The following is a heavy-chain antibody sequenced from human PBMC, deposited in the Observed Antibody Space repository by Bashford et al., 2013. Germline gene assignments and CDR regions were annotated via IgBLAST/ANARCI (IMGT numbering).Heavy chain of an antibody. Sequence: GGSLRLSCAASGFTFSSYAMHWVRQAPGKGLEWVAVISYDGSNKYYADSVKGRFTISRDNSKNTLYLQMNSLRAEDTAVYYCARSGSGTPYYYYGMDVWGQGTTVTVSS. J-gene: IGHJ6*02. CDR2: ISYDGSNK. CDR3: ARSGSGTPYYYYGMDV. CDR1: GFTFSSYA. D-gene: IGHD1-1*01. V-gene: IGHV3-30-3*01.